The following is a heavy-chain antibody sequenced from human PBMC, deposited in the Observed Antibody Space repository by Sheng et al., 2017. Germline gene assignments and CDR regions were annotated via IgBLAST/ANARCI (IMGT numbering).Heavy chain of an antibody. Sequence: QVQLVESGGGVVQPGRSLRLSCAASGFTFSSYAMHWVRQAPGKGLEWVAVISYDGSNKYYADSVKGRFTISRDNSKNTLYLQMNSLRAEDTAVYYCARDGIAADKYNWFDPWGQGTLVTVSS. CDR1: GFTFSSYA. J-gene: IGHJ5*02. CDR2: ISYDGSNK. V-gene: IGHV3-30*04. D-gene: IGHD6-13*01. CDR3: ARDGIAADKYNWFDP.